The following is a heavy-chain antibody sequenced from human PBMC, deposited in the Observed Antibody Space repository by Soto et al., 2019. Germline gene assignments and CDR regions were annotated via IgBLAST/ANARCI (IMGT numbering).Heavy chain of an antibody. V-gene: IGHV3-30*18. J-gene: IGHJ4*02. D-gene: IGHD6-19*01. CDR1: GFTFSSYG. CDR2: ISYDGSNK. Sequence: GGSLRLSCAASGFTFSSYGMHWVRQAPGKGLEWVAVISYDGSNKYYADSVKGRFTISRDNSKNTLYLQMNSLRAEDTAVYYCAKDYGYLAVGGFFAYWGQGTLVTVSS. CDR3: AKDYGYLAVGGFFAY.